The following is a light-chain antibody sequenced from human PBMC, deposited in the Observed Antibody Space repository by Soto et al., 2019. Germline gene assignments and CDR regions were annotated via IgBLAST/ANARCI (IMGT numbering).Light chain of an antibody. CDR3: QQYNNWPPT. CDR1: QSVSSN. J-gene: IGKJ5*01. V-gene: IGKV3-15*01. CDR2: GAS. Sequence: EIVMTQSPATLSVSPGERATLSFRASQSVSSNLAWYQQKPGQDPRLLIYGASTRATGIPARFSGSGSGTEFTLTISSLQSEDFAVYYCQQYNNWPPTFGQGTRLDIK.